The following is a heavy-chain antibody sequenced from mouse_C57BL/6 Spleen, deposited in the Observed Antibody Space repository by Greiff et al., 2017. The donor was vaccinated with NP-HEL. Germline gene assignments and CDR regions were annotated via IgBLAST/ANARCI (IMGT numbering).Heavy chain of an antibody. J-gene: IGHJ2*01. CDR2: INPSSGYT. Sequence: VQLQQSGADLVKPGASVKMSCKASGYTFTSYTMHWVKQRPGQGLEWIGYINPSSGYTKYNQKFKDKATLTADKSSSTAYMQLSSLAAEDSAVYYSERKSRRAGDWGQGTALTVSS. CDR1: GYTFTSYT. CDR3: ERKSRRAGD. V-gene: IGHV1-4*01.